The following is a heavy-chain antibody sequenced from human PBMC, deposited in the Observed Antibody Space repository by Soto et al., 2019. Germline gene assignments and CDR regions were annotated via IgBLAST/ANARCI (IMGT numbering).Heavy chain of an antibody. J-gene: IGHJ6*03. CDR1: GGSFSGYY. Sequence: PSETLSLTCAVYGGSFSGYYCSWIRQPPGKGLEWIGEINHSGSTNYNPSLKSRVTISVDTSKNQFSLKLSSVTAADTAVYYCAEVTGTTGYYYMDVWGKGTTVTVSS. V-gene: IGHV4-34*01. CDR3: AEVTGTTGYYYMDV. D-gene: IGHD1-7*01. CDR2: INHSGST.